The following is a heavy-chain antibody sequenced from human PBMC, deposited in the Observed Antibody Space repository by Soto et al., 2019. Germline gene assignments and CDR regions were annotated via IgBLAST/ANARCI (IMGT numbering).Heavy chain of an antibody. CDR1: GFTFSSYA. CDR3: ARDWKWLVLDY. V-gene: IGHV3-30-3*01. J-gene: IGHJ4*02. CDR2: ISYDGSNK. D-gene: IGHD6-19*01. Sequence: VQLVESGGGVVQPGRSLRLSCAASGFTFSSYAMHWVRQAPGKGLEWVAVISYDGSNKYYADSVKGRFTISRDNSKNTLYLQMNSLRAEDTAVYYCARDWKWLVLDYWGQGTLVTVSS.